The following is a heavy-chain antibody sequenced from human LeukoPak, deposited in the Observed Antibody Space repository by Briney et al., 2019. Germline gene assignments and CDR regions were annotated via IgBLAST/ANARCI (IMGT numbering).Heavy chain of an antibody. J-gene: IGHJ5*02. Sequence: SETPSLTCAVSGGSISSSNWWSWVRQPPGKRLEWIGEIYHSGSTNYNPSLKSRVTISVDKSKNQFSLKLSSVTAADTAVYYCAREPILGLLKFDPWGQGTLVTVSS. CDR3: AREPILGLLKFDP. D-gene: IGHD3-9*01. CDR2: IYHSGST. CDR1: GGSISSSNW. V-gene: IGHV4-4*02.